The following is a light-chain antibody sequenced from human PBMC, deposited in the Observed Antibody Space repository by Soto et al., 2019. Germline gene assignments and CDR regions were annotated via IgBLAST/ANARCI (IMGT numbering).Light chain of an antibody. CDR2: DVT. CDR3: CSYAGTYTFVV. Sequence: QSALTQPRSVSGSPGQSVTISCTGTSSDIGGYNFLSWYQQHSGKAPKLMIYDVTKRPSGVPDRFSGSKSGNTASLTISGLQVEDEADYYCCSYAGTYTFVVFGGGTKVTVL. CDR1: SSDIGGYNF. V-gene: IGLV2-11*01. J-gene: IGLJ2*01.